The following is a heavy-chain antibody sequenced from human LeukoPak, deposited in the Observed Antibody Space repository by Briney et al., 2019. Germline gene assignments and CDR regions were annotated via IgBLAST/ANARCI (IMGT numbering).Heavy chain of an antibody. Sequence: PGGSLRLSCAASGFTFSSYAMSWVRQAPGKGLEWVSAISGSGGSTYYADSVKGRFTISRDNSKNTLYLQMNSLRAEDRAVYYCAKDWSRITFGGVIVRLLFDYWGQGTLVTVSS. D-gene: IGHD3-16*02. CDR2: ISGSGGST. V-gene: IGHV3-23*01. CDR3: AKDWSRITFGGVIVRLLFDY. CDR1: GFTFSSYA. J-gene: IGHJ4*02.